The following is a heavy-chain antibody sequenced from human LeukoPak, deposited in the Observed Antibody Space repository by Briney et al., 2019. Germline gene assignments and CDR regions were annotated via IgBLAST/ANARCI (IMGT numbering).Heavy chain of an antibody. V-gene: IGHV3-9*01. CDR3: ARDPVEWELLLDY. Sequence: PGRSLRLSCAASGFTFDDYAMHWVRQAPGKGLEWVSGISWNSGSIGYADSVKGRFTISRDNARNSVFLQMSGLRVEDTAVYYCARDPVEWELLLDYWGQGTLVTVSS. CDR1: GFTFDDYA. J-gene: IGHJ4*02. D-gene: IGHD1-26*01. CDR2: ISWNSGSI.